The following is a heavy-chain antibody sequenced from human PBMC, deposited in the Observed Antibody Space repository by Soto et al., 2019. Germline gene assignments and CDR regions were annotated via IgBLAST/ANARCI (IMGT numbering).Heavy chain of an antibody. CDR2: VYPGDSDT. J-gene: IGHJ4*02. Sequence: GESLKISCQASGYTFSKYWIAWVRQMPGKGLEYVGIVYPGDSDTRYSPSFQGQVTISVDTSTSTAYLQWNSLKASDTAMYYCARQIYDSDTGPNFQYYFDSWGQGTPVTVSS. CDR1: GYTFSKYW. CDR3: ARQIYDSDTGPNFQYYFDS. D-gene: IGHD3-22*01. V-gene: IGHV5-51*01.